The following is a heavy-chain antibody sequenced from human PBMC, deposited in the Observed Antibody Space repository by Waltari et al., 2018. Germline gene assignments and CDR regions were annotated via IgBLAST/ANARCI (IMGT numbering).Heavy chain of an antibody. D-gene: IGHD7-27*01. CDR2: IESDESRT. J-gene: IGHJ4*02. Sequence: EVQLVESGGALVQPGGSLRLSCATSGFTFSSYWMHWVRQGPGKGLMWVSHIESDESRTTYADSVKGRFTISRDNAKNTVYLQMNNLRDEDTAVYYCVRDEPGDGLDYWGQGTLVTVSS. V-gene: IGHV3-74*03. CDR3: VRDEPGDGLDY. CDR1: GFTFSSYW.